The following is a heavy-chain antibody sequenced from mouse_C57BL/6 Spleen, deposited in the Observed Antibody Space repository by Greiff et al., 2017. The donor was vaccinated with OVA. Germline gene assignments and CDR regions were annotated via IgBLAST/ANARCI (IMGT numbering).Heavy chain of an antibody. CDR3: AREGYFDV. CDR1: GFTFSDYY. J-gene: IGHJ1*03. Sequence: EVQRVESEGGLVQPGSSMKLSCTASGFTFSDYYLAWVRQVPEKGLEWVANINYDGSSTYYLDSLKSRFIISRDNAKNILYLQMRSLKSEATATYYCAREGYFDVWGTGTTVTVSS. V-gene: IGHV5-16*01. CDR2: INYDGSST.